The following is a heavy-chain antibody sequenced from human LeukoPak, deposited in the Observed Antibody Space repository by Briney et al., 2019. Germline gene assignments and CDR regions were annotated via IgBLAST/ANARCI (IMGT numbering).Heavy chain of an antibody. J-gene: IGHJ4*02. CDR3: ARRRVYSGSGEFDF. V-gene: IGHV4-61*01. CDR1: AGSVSNGNYY. Sequence: PSETLSLTCTVSAGSVSNGNYYWSWLRQPPGKALEWIGYIYYTGSTYYIPFLEGRATISVDTSKNQFSVKLNSVTAADTAVYYCARRRVYSGSGEFDFWGQGTLVTVSS. D-gene: IGHD5-12*01. CDR2: IYYTGST.